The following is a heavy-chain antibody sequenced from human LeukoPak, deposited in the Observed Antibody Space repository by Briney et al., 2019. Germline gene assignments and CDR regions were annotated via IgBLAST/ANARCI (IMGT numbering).Heavy chain of an antibody. Sequence: PGGSLGLSCAASGFTFSSYGMHWVRQAPGKGLEWVAVIWYDGSNKYYADSVKGRFTISRDNSKNTLYLQMNSLRAEDTAVYYCARDRLDGYNIFDYWGQGTLVTVSS. CDR2: IWYDGSNK. J-gene: IGHJ4*02. V-gene: IGHV3-33*01. CDR1: GFTFSSYG. D-gene: IGHD5-24*01. CDR3: ARDRLDGYNIFDY.